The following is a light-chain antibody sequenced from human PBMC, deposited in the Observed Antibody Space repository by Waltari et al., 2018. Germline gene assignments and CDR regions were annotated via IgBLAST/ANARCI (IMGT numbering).Light chain of an antibody. CDR3: SSYAGTNNLV. J-gene: IGLJ2*01. CDR1: SSDVGGYNY. CDR2: EVS. V-gene: IGLV2-8*01. Sequence: QSALPQPPSASGSPGQSVTISCTGRSSDVGGYNYVSWYQPHPGKAPKLMISEVSEWPSGVPDRFSGSKSGNTASLTVSGLQAEDEADYYCSSYAGTNNLVFGGGTKLTVL.